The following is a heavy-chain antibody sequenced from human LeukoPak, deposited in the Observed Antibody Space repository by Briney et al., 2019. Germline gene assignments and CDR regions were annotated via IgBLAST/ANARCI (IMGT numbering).Heavy chain of an antibody. CDR3: AKDQSGSGSSRGVSDY. CDR1: GFTFSSYA. CDR2: IIGSGGRT. Sequence: GGSLRLSCAASGFTFSSYAMSSVRQAPGKGLESVSAIIGSGGRTYYADSVKGRFTISRDNSKNTLYLQINSLRAEDTAVYYCAKDQSGSGSSRGVSDYWGQGTLVTVSS. D-gene: IGHD1-26*01. J-gene: IGHJ4*02. V-gene: IGHV3-23*01.